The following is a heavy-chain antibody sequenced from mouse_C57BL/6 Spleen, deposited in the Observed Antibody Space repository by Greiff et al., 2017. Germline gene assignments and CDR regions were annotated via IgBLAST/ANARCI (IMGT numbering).Heavy chain of an antibody. J-gene: IGHJ3*01. V-gene: IGHV1-26*01. CDR3: ARDYGNSAWFAY. Sequence: VQLQQSGPELVKPGASVKISCKASGYTFTDYYMNWVKQSHGKSLEWIGDINPNNGGTSYNQKFKGKATLTVDKSSSTAYMELRSLTSEDSAVYYCARDYGNSAWFAYWGQGTLVTVSA. CDR1: GYTFTDYY. CDR2: INPNNGGT. D-gene: IGHD2-1*01.